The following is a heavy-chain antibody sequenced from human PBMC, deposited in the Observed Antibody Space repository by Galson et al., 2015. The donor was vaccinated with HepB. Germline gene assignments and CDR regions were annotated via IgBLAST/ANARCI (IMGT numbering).Heavy chain of an antibody. CDR2: ISRSSNYI. Sequence: SLRLSCAASGFTFSSYTMNWVRQAPGKGLQWVSSISRSSNYIYYVDSVKGRFTISRDDAKNSLYLQMNSLRVEDTAVYYCARLREAAVGLGFDPWGRGTLVTVSS. CDR1: GFTFSSYT. J-gene: IGHJ5*02. D-gene: IGHD6-13*01. CDR3: ARLREAAVGLGFDP. V-gene: IGHV3-21*01.